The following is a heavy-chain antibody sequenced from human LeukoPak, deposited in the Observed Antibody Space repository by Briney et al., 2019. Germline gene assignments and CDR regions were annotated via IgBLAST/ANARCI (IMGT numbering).Heavy chain of an antibody. D-gene: IGHD2-2*01. CDR2: VDPEDGET. V-gene: IGHV1-69-2*01. Sequence: GASVKVSCKASGYTFTDYYMHWVQQAPGKGLEWMGRVDPEDGETIYAEKFQGRVTITADTSTDTAYIELSSLRSEDTAVYYCAIDLPDIVVVPAPGIVDVWGKGTTVTVSS. CDR3: AIDLPDIVVVPAPGIVDV. J-gene: IGHJ6*04. CDR1: GYTFTDYY.